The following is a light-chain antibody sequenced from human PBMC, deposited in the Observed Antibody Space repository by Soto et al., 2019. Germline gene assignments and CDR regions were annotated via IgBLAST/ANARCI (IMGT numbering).Light chain of an antibody. CDR3: SSYSSSITLAV. CDR2: DVS. CDR1: SSDVGGYNY. J-gene: IGLJ2*01. Sequence: QSALTQPASVSGSPGQSITISCTGTSSDVGGYNYVSWYQQHPGKAPKLMIYDVSNRPSGASHRFSGSKSGNPASLTISGLQAEDEADYYCSSYSSSITLAVFGGGTKDTVL. V-gene: IGLV2-14*03.